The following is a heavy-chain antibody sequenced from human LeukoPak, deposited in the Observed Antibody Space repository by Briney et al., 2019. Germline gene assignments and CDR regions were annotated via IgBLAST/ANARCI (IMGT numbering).Heavy chain of an antibody. CDR3: ARDDKSDTSGHFDY. V-gene: IGHV4-4*07. CDR2: IYATGTT. CDR1: GGSISNYY. J-gene: IGHJ4*02. D-gene: IGHD3-22*01. Sequence: SETLSLTCTVSGGSISNYYWSWIRQPAGKGPEWIGRIYATGTTKYNPSLGGRVTMSVDMSKNQLSLKLSSVTAADTAVYYCARDDKSDTSGHFDYWGQGTLVTVSS.